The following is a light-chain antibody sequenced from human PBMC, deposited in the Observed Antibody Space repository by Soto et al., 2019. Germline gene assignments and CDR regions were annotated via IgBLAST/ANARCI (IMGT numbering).Light chain of an antibody. CDR2: DAS. CDR3: QQRSDWPLT. CDR1: QSVSSY. Sequence: EIVLTQSPATLSLSPGERATLSCRASQSVSSYLAWYQQKPGRAPRLLIHDASNKATGIPARFSGSGSGTDFTLTISSLEPEDFAVYFCQQRSDWPLTFGGGTKVEIK. J-gene: IGKJ4*01. V-gene: IGKV3-11*01.